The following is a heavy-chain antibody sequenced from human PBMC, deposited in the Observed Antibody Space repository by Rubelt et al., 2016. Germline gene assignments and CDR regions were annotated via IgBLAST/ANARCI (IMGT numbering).Heavy chain of an antibody. D-gene: IGHD3/OR15-3a*01. V-gene: IGHV3-48*02. CDR2: ISSSISVT. Sequence: EVQVVESGGGLVEPGGSLRLSCAASGFTFRSYSMNWVRQAPGKGLEWVSYISSSISVTYYADSVRGRFTVSRDNGENSLYLQMKSLRDEDTAVYYCARAWTDDWRTIDYWGQGTLVSVSS. J-gene: IGHJ4*02. CDR3: ARAWTDDWRTIDY. CDR1: GFTFRSYS.